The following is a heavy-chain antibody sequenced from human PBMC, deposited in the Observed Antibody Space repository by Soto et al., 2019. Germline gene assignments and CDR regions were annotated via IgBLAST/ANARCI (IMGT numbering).Heavy chain of an antibody. J-gene: IGHJ1*01. Sequence: SDTLSLTWTVSGGSISSNYWSWFRQPPGKGLEWIGYIYNSGSTNYNPSLKSRVTISVDTSKNQISLKLSSVTAADTAVYYCARHSWQQLLHQYWGQGTLVTVSS. CDR3: ARHSWQQLLHQY. V-gene: IGHV4-59*08. D-gene: IGHD5-12*01. CDR2: IYNSGST. CDR1: GGSISSNY.